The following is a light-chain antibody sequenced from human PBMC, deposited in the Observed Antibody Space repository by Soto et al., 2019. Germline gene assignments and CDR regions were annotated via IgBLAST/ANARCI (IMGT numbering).Light chain of an antibody. J-gene: IGLJ2*01. CDR3: QSYDSSLSGSTV. CDR2: NNN. Sequence: QSVLTQPPSVSGAPGQRVTISCSGGSSNIGAGYDVHWYQQLPGTAPKLLIYNNNDRPSGVPDRFSGSKSGTSASLAIVGLQAEDEADYYCQSYDSSLSGSTVFGGGTKLTVL. V-gene: IGLV1-40*01. CDR1: SSNIGAGYD.